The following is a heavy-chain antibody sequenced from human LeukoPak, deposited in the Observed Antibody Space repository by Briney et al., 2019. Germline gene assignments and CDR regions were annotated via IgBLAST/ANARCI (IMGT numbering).Heavy chain of an antibody. CDR1: GGSISSYY. D-gene: IGHD3-22*01. Sequence: SETLSLTCTVSGGSISSYYWSWIRQPAGKGLEWIGRIYTSGSTNYNPSLMSRVTMSVDTSKNQFSLKLSSVTAADTAVYYCARQYYYDSSGYWGDNWFDPWGQGTLVTVSS. J-gene: IGHJ5*02. CDR3: ARQYYYDSSGYWGDNWFDP. CDR2: IYTSGST. V-gene: IGHV4-4*07.